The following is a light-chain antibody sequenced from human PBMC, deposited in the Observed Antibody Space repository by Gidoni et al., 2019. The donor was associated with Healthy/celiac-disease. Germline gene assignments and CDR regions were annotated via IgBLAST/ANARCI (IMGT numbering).Light chain of an antibody. V-gene: IGLV1-40*01. Sequence: QSVLTQPPSVSGAPGQRVTISCTGSSSNIGAGYDVHWYQQLPGTAPKLLIYGNSNLPSGVPDRFSGSKSGTSASLAITGLQAEDEADYYCQSYDSSLSEVFGTGTKVTVL. CDR3: QSYDSSLSEV. CDR2: GNS. J-gene: IGLJ1*01. CDR1: SSNIGAGYD.